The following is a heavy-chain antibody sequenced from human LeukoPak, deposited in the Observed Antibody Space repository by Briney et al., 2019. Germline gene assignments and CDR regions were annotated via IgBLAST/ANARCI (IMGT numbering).Heavy chain of an antibody. J-gene: IGHJ5*02. CDR3: ARWGREGNWFDP. Sequence: SETLSLTCTVSGGSISSNYWSWIRQPPGKGLEWIGYIYYSGSTNYNPSLKSRVTISVDTSKIQFSLKLSSVTAADTAVYYCARWGREGNWFDPWGQGTLVTVSS. D-gene: IGHD5-24*01. CDR2: IYYSGST. CDR1: GGSISSNY. V-gene: IGHV4-59*01.